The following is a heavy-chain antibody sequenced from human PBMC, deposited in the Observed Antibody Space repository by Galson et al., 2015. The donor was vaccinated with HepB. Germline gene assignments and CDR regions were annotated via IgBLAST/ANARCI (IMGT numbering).Heavy chain of an antibody. D-gene: IGHD3-16*01. CDR3: ARDYAVKTRNLFDP. J-gene: IGHJ5*02. CDR2: ISTYTGNT. V-gene: IGHV1-18*01. Sequence: SVKVSCKASGYRFTTYGINWVRQAPGQGLEWMGWISTYTGNTKYAQKLQGRVTMTTDTSTNTAYMELRSLKSDDTAIYYCARDYAVKTRNLFDPWGQGTLVTVSP. CDR1: GYRFTTYG.